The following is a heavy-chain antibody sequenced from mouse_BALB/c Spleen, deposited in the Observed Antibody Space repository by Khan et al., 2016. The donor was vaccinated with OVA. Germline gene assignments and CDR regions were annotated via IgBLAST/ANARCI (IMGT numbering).Heavy chain of an antibody. CDR3: ARFHGGY. CDR1: GYTFTDYV. J-gene: IGHJ2*01. V-gene: IGHV9-3-1*01. CDR2: INTYTGEP. Sequence: QIQLVQSGPDLKKPRETVKISCKASGYTFTDYVMNWVKQAPGKGLKWMGWINTYTGEPTYADDFKGRFAFSLETSASTAYLQINSLKNEDTATYFCARFHGGYWGQGTTLTVSS.